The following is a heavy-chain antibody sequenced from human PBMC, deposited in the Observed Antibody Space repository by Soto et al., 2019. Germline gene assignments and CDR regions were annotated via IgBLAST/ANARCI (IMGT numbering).Heavy chain of an antibody. Sequence: LRLSCAASGFTFSSYGMHWVRQAPGKGLEWVAVISYDGSNKYYADSVKGRFTISRDNSKNTLYLQMNSLRAEDTAVYYCAKGIFWSGYYSSGYFDYWGQGTLVTVSS. D-gene: IGHD3-3*01. CDR1: GFTFSSYG. J-gene: IGHJ4*02. CDR2: ISYDGSNK. CDR3: AKGIFWSGYYSSGYFDY. V-gene: IGHV3-30*18.